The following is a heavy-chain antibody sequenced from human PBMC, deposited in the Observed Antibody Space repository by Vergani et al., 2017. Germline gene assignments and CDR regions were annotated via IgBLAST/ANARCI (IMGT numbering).Heavy chain of an antibody. D-gene: IGHD6-19*01. CDR2: ISGSGGST. CDR3: AKVLAVAGTGYLDY. V-gene: IGHV3-23*01. CDR1: GFTFSSYA. Sequence: EVQLLESGGGLVQPGGSLRLSCAASGFTFSSYAMSGVRQAPGKGLEWVSAISGSGGSTYYADSVKGRFTISRDNSKNTLYLQMNSLRAEDTAVYYCAKVLAVAGTGYLDYWGQGTLVTVSS. J-gene: IGHJ4*02.